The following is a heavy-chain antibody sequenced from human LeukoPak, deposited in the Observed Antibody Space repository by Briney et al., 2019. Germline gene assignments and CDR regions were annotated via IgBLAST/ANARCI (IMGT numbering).Heavy chain of an antibody. J-gene: IGHJ3*02. D-gene: IGHD1-26*01. V-gene: IGHV3-30*18. Sequence: GGSLRLFCAASGFTFSSYGMHWVRQAPGKGLEWVAVISYDGSNKYYADSVKGRFTISRDNSKNTLYLQMNSLRAEDTAVYYCAKDQSVGATLAFDIWGQGTMVTVSS. CDR3: AKDQSVGATLAFDI. CDR1: GFTFSSYG. CDR2: ISYDGSNK.